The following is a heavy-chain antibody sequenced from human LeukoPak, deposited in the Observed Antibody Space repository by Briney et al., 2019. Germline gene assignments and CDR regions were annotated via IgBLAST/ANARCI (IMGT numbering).Heavy chain of an antibody. CDR3: ARATSGSYPDY. Sequence: SETLSLACTVSGGSISSYYWSWIRQPPGKGLEWIGYIYYSGSTNYNPSLKSRVTISVDTSKNQFSLKLSSVTAADTAVYYCARATSGSYPDYWGQGTLVTVSS. V-gene: IGHV4-59*01. CDR1: GGSISSYY. J-gene: IGHJ4*02. D-gene: IGHD1-26*01. CDR2: IYYSGST.